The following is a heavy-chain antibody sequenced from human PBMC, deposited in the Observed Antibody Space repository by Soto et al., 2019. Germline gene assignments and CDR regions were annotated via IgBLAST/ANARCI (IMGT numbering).Heavy chain of an antibody. V-gene: IGHV3-72*01. CDR3: ARSPYFYDTSGDYYGSDY. CDR1: GFTFSDHY. Sequence: EVYLVESGGGLVQPGGSLRLSCAAYGFTFSDHYMDWVRQAPGKGLEWVGRSSKKANTYTQEYAASVKGRFTISRDDSMNSLFQQMNSLKTGDTAVYYCARSPYFYDTSGDYYGSDYWGQGTLVTVSS. D-gene: IGHD3-22*01. J-gene: IGHJ4*02. CDR2: SSKKANTYTQ.